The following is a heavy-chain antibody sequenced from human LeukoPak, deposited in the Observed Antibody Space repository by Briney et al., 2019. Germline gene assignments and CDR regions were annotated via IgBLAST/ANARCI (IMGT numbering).Heavy chain of an antibody. D-gene: IGHD3-22*01. V-gene: IGHV4-39*07. CDR1: GGSISSSSYY. Sequence: SETLSLTCTVSGGSISSSSYYWGWIRQPPGKGLEWIGSIYYSGSTYYNPSLKSRVTISVDTSKNQFSLKLSSVTAADTAVYYCARGGGRRVVVPRNNWFDPWGQGTLVTVSS. CDR3: ARGGGRRVVVPRNNWFDP. CDR2: IYYSGST. J-gene: IGHJ5*02.